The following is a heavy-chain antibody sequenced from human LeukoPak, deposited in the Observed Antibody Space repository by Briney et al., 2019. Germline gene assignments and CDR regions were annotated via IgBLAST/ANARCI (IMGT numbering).Heavy chain of an antibody. V-gene: IGHV1-2*04. CDR1: GYTFTGHY. CDR3: ARDTVKGQDYNNLIDY. J-gene: IGHJ4*02. D-gene: IGHD4-11*01. CDR2: INPNSGGT. Sequence: GASVKVSCKASGYTFTGHYMHWVRQAPGQGLEWMGWINPNSGGTNYQGWVTMTRDTSISTAYMELSRLRSDDTAVYYCARDTVKGQDYNNLIDYWGQGTLVTVSS.